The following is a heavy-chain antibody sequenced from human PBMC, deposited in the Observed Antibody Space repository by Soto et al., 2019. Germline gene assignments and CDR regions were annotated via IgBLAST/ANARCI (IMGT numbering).Heavy chain of an antibody. J-gene: IGHJ5*02. D-gene: IGHD2-2*01. CDR2: ISAYNGNT. V-gene: IGHV1-18*01. CDR1: GYTFTSYG. Sequence: QVQLVQSGAEVKKPGASVKVSCKASGYTFTSYGISWVRQAPGQGLEWMGWISAYNGNTNSAQKLQGRVTMTTDTSTSTAYMELRSLRSDDTAVSYCARGLVVVPAAIYWFDPWGQGTLVTVSS. CDR3: ARGLVVVPAAIYWFDP.